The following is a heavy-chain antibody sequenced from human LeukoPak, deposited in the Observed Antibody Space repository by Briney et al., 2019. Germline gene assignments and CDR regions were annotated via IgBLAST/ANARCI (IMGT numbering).Heavy chain of an antibody. D-gene: IGHD6-13*01. J-gene: IGHJ6*02. CDR3: ASSPKLLAGGGRQYYYYYYGMDV. Sequence: ASETLSLTCSVYGVSFSGYYWSWIRQPPGKGLEWIGEINHSGSTNYNPSLKSRVTISVDTSKNQFSLKLSSVTAEDTAVYYCASSPKLLAGGGRQYYYYYYGMDVWGQGTTVTVSS. V-gene: IGHV4-34*01. CDR1: GVSFSGYY. CDR2: INHSGST.